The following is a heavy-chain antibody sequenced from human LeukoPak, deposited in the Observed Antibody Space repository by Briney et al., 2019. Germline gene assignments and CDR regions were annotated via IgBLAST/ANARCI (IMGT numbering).Heavy chain of an antibody. CDR1: GYTFTGSY. CDR3: ARDGGEI. V-gene: IGHV1-2*02. CDR2: VNPKNGDT. Sequence: GASVKVSCKASGYTFTGSYMHWLRQAPGQGPQWMGWVNPKNGDTTYAQKFQGRVTMTRDTSISAAYMELRSLRSDDTAVYYCARDGGEIWGQGTLVTVSS. D-gene: IGHD5-24*01. J-gene: IGHJ4*02.